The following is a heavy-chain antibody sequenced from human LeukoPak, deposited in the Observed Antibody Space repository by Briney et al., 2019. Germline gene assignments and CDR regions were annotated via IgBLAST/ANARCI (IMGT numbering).Heavy chain of an antibody. Sequence: SETLSLTCAVYGGSFSGYYWSWIRQPPGKGLEWIGEINHSGSTNYNPSPKSRVTISVDTSKNQFSLKLSSVTAADTAVYYCASGYYYDSSGYYNPFGYWGQGTLVTVSS. J-gene: IGHJ4*02. D-gene: IGHD3-22*01. CDR1: GGSFSGYY. CDR3: ASGYYYDSSGYYNPFGY. CDR2: INHSGST. V-gene: IGHV4-34*01.